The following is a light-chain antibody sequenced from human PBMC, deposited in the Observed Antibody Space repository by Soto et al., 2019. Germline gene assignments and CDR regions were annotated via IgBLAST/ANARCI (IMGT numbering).Light chain of an antibody. CDR3: QQYDNWPPLT. CDR2: GAS. J-gene: IGKJ4*02. Sequence: EIVMTQSPATLSVSPGEGATLSCRASQSVRTNLAWYQQKPGQAPRLLIYGASTRAAGIPVRFSGSGSGTEFTLTISSLQSEDFAVYFGQQYDNWPPLTFVGGSKVEIK. CDR1: QSVRTN. V-gene: IGKV3-15*01.